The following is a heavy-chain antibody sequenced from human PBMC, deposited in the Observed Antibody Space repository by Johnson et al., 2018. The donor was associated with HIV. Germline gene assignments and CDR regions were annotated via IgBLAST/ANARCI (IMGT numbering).Heavy chain of an antibody. CDR1: GFTVSNKY. J-gene: IGHJ3*02. CDR3: ARDRKGGGGDADAFDI. D-gene: IGHD3-16*01. Sequence: VQLVESGGGLVQPGGSLRLSCAASGFTVSNKYMSWVRQAPGKGLEWVSVIYSGGSTYYADSVKGRFIISRDTSKNTLYFQMNSLRPEDTAVYYCARDRKGGGGDADAFDIWGQGTLVSVSS. CDR2: IYSGGST. V-gene: IGHV3-66*01.